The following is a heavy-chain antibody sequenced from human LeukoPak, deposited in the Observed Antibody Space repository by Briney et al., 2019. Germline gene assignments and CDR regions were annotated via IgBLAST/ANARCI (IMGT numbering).Heavy chain of an antibody. CDR3: GRDGSGSPDY. V-gene: IGHV3-48*04. D-gene: IGHD1-26*01. J-gene: IGHJ4*02. CDR1: GFTFSNYN. Sequence: GGSLRLSCAASGFTFSNYNMNWVRQAPGKGLEWIAYISSSSHMIYYADSVKGRFTISRDNAKNSLYLQINGLRAEDTAVYYCGRDGSGSPDYWGQGTLVTVSS. CDR2: ISSSSHMI.